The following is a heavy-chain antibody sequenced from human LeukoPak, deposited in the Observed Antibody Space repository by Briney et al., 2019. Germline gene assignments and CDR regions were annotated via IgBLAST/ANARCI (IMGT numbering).Heavy chain of an antibody. D-gene: IGHD2-2*01. CDR1: GFTFSSYS. J-gene: IGHJ5*02. V-gene: IGHV3-48*01. CDR3: ARSIGYCSSASCYNWFDP. CDR2: ISSSSSTI. Sequence: GGSLRLSCAASGFTFSSYSMNWVRQAPGKGLEWVSYISSSSSTIYYADSVKGRFTISRDNAKNSLYLQMNSLRAEDTAVYYCARSIGYCSSASCYNWFDPWGQGTLVTVSS.